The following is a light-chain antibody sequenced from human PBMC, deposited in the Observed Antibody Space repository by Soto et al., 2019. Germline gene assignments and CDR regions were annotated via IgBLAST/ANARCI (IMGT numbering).Light chain of an antibody. CDR3: QQYDSSPQA. V-gene: IGKV3-20*01. CDR1: QSVSNSL. J-gene: IGKJ1*01. CDR2: DAS. Sequence: EIVLTQSPGTLSLSPGERATLSCRASQSVSNSLLAWYQHKPGQAPRLLIYDASTRATGIPDRFSGSGSGTDFTLTISRLEPEDFALYYCQQYDSSPQAFGQGTKVDIK.